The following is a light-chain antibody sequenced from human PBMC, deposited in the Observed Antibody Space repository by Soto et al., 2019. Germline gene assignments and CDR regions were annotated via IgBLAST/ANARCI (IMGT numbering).Light chain of an antibody. J-gene: IGKJ3*01. Sequence: DIQMTQSPSSLSASVGDRVTITCRASQTISSYLNWYQQKPGKDPKLLIFAASSLQSAVPSRFSGSGSGTDFTLTISSLQPEDFATYYCQQSHSNPLTFGPGTKVDLK. CDR3: QQSHSNPLT. CDR1: QTISSY. V-gene: IGKV1-39*01. CDR2: AAS.